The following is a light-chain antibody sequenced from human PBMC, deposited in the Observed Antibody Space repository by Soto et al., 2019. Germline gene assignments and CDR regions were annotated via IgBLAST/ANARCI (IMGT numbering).Light chain of an antibody. CDR2: AAS. J-gene: IGKJ3*01. CDR1: QSISSY. Sequence: DIQMTQSPSSVSASVGDRVTITCRASQSISSYLNWYQQKPGKAPKLLIYAASSLQSGVPSRFSGSGSGTDISSATCRQQPEDCATHNYERSYRTARRFGPGTRVEIK. V-gene: IGKV1-39*01. CDR3: ERSYRTARR.